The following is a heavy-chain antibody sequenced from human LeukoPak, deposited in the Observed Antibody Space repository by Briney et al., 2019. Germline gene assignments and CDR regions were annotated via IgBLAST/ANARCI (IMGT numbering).Heavy chain of an antibody. CDR1: GFTFSTYG. V-gene: IGHV3-33*01. D-gene: IGHD4-17*01. J-gene: IGHJ4*02. CDR2: IWYDGSNK. Sequence: GGSLRLSCAASGFTFSTYGMHWVRQAPGKGLEWVAVIWYDGSNKYFADSVKGRFTISRDNAKNSLYLQMNSLRAEDTAVYYCARGGTTVTENDYWGQGTLVTVSS. CDR3: ARGGTTVTENDY.